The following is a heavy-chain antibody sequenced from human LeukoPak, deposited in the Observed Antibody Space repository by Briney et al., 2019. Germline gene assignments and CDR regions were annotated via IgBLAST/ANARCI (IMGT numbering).Heavy chain of an antibody. CDR3: TTDPRLWGRGD. Sequence: GGSLRLSCAASGFTFSSYSMNWVRQAPGKGLEWVGRIKSKTDGGTTDYAAPVKGRFTISRDDSKNTLYLQMNSLKTEDTAVYYCTTDPRLWGRGDWGQGTLVTVSS. V-gene: IGHV3-15*01. CDR2: IKSKTDGGTT. D-gene: IGHD2-15*01. J-gene: IGHJ4*02. CDR1: GFTFSSYS.